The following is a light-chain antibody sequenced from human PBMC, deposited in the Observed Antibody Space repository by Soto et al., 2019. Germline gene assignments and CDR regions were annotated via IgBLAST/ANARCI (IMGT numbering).Light chain of an antibody. CDR3: QQHANYPIT. CDR2: KAS. CDR1: RNIGSW. Sequence: DIQMTQSPSTLSASIGDRVTITCRASRNIGSWLAWYQQKAGKAPNLLIYKASTLETGVPSRFSVSASGTEFTLSISSLQPDDFATYYCQQHANYPITVGGGTKVDSK. J-gene: IGKJ4*01. V-gene: IGKV1-5*03.